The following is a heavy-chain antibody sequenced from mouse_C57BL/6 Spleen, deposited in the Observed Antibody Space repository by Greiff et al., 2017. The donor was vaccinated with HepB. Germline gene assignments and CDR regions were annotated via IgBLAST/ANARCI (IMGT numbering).Heavy chain of an antibody. J-gene: IGHJ2*01. Sequence: EVKLMESGGGLVQPGGSMKLSCVASGFTFSNYWMNWVRQSPEKGLEWVAQIRLKSDNYATHYAESVKGRFTISRDDSKSSVYLQMNNLRAEDTGIYYCTKLWLRRRGDYWGQGTTLTVSS. CDR1: GFTFSNYW. CDR3: TKLWLRRRGDY. CDR2: IRLKSDNYAT. V-gene: IGHV6-3*01. D-gene: IGHD2-2*01.